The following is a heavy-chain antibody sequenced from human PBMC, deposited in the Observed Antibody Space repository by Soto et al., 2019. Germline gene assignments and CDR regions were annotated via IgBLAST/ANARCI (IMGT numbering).Heavy chain of an antibody. J-gene: IGHJ4*02. Sequence: QVQLVESGGGVVQPGRSLRLSCAASGFTFSSYGMHWVRQAPGKGLEWVAVISYDGSNKYYADSVKGRFTISRDNSKNTLYLQMNSLRAEDTAVYYCAGTTHFDYWGQGTLVTVSS. CDR2: ISYDGSNK. CDR1: GFTFSSYG. D-gene: IGHD2-2*01. CDR3: AGTTHFDY. V-gene: IGHV3-30*19.